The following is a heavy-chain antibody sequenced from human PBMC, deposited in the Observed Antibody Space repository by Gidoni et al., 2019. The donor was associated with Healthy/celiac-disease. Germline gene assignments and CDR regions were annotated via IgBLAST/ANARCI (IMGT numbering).Heavy chain of an antibody. CDR2: TIPIFGTA. D-gene: IGHD4-17*01. V-gene: IGHV1-69*01. Sequence: LEWMGGTIPIFGTANYAQKFQGRVTITADESTSTAYMELSSLRSEDTAVYYCAGGRDTVTTLRYFDYWGQGTLVTVSS. J-gene: IGHJ4*02. CDR3: AGGRDTVTTLRYFDY.